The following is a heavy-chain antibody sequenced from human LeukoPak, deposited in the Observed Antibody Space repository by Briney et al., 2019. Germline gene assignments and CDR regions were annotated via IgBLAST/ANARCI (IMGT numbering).Heavy chain of an antibody. CDR2: ISGSGGST. CDR1: GFTFSSYA. V-gene: IGHV3-23*01. J-gene: IGHJ4*02. CDR3: AKDDYGGPYYFDY. D-gene: IGHD4-23*01. Sequence: GGSLRLSCAASGFTFSSYAMSWVRQAPGKGLEGVSAISGSGGSTYYADSVKGRFTISRDNSKNTLYLQMNSLRAEDTAVYYCAKDDYGGPYYFDYWGQGTLVTVSS.